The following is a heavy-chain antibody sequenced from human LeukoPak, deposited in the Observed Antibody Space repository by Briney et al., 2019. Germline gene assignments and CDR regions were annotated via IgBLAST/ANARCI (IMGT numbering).Heavy chain of an antibody. J-gene: IGHJ3*02. CDR1: GGSLSSYY. V-gene: IGHV4-59*01. CDR3: ARDTVTLIVNRAFDI. D-gene: IGHD3-22*01. Sequence: KPSETPAPPRTVSGGSLSSYYWSWIRQPPRKGLEWIWGIYYSGSTNYNPSLKSRVTISVDTSKNQFSLRLSSVTAADTALYYCARDTVTLIVNRAFDIWGQGTMVTVSS. CDR2: IYYSGST.